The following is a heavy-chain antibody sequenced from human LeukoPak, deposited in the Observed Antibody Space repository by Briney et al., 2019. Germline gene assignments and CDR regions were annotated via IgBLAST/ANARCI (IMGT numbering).Heavy chain of an antibody. V-gene: IGHV3-66*01. J-gene: IGHJ4*02. D-gene: IGHD4-17*01. CDR2: IYSVNRT. CDR3: ARVDDYGDYPYYFDS. CDR1: GFTVSNNY. Sequence: PGGSLRLSCAASGFTVSNNYMSWVRQAPGKGLEWVSAIYSVNRTSYADSVKGRFTISRDNSKNTVYLQMNSLRAEDTAVYYCARVDDYGDYPYYFDSWGQGTLVTVSS.